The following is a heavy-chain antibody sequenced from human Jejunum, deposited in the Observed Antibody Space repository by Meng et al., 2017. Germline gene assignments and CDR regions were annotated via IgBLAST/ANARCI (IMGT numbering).Heavy chain of an antibody. Sequence: QITLKDPGPTLLKPTQTLTLTCTFSGFSLSTSGVGVGWIRQPPGKALDYLALIYWDDDKRYSPSLRSRLTIAKDTSKNQVVLTMTNMDPVDTATYYCAHRLGPSSRSWDVGYFDYWGQGTLVTVSS. CDR1: GFSLSTSGVG. D-gene: IGHD6-13*01. J-gene: IGHJ4*02. V-gene: IGHV2-5*02. CDR3: AHRLGPSSRSWDVGYFDY. CDR2: IYWDDDK.